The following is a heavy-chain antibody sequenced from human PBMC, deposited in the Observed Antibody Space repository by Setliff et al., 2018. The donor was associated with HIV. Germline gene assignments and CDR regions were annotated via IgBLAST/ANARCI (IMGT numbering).Heavy chain of an antibody. V-gene: IGHV4-4*07. J-gene: IGHJ6*03. D-gene: IGHD6-6*01. Sequence: PSETLSLTCSVSGGSINSYHWTWIRQPAGKGLEWVGRFYTSESESSNYNPSLKSRVTMSVDTSKNQFSLKLSSVTAADTAVYYCASEAWTSYRSSSGYYYYYMDVWGKGTTVTVSS. CDR3: ASEAWTSYRSSSGYYYYYMDV. CDR1: GGSINSYH. CDR2: FYTSESESS.